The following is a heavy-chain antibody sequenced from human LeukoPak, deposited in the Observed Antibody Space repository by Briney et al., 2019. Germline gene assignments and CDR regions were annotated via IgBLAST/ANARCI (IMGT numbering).Heavy chain of an antibody. CDR2: IYHSGST. CDR1: GCSISSGYY. CDR3: ASGSYYFDY. V-gene: IGHV4-38-2*01. Sequence: SETLSLTCAVSGCSISSGYYWGWIRQPPGKGLEWIGSIYHSGSTYYNPSLKSRVTISVDTSKNQFSLKLSSVTAADTAVYYCASGSYYFDYWGQGTLVTVSS. J-gene: IGHJ4*02. D-gene: IGHD1-26*01.